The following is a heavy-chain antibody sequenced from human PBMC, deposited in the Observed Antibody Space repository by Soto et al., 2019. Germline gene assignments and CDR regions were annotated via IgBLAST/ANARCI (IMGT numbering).Heavy chain of an antibody. Sequence: GGSLRLSCAASGFPFSRYEIHWVRQVPGRGLEWVALISHDGSNKYYVDSVKGRFIISRDNSKNTVYLQMNSLRTEDTALYYCAKDADFDTTNLNHWGQGTMVTXS. CDR1: GFPFSRYE. J-gene: IGHJ4*02. D-gene: IGHD3-22*01. CDR3: AKDADFDTTNLNH. V-gene: IGHV3-30*18. CDR2: ISHDGSNK.